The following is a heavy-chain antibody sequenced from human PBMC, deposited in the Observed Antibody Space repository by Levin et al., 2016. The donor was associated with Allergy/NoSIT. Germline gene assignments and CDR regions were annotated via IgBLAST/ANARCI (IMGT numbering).Heavy chain of an antibody. Sequence: GESLKISCAASGFTFSSYSMNWVRQAPGKGLEWVSSISSSSSYIYYADSVKGRFTISRDNAKNSLYLQMNSLRAEDTAVYYCARAACSGTECYGMDVWGQGTTVTVSS. CDR3: ARAACSGTECYGMDV. J-gene: IGHJ6*02. V-gene: IGHV3-21*01. D-gene: IGHD3-10*02. CDR1: GFTFSSYS. CDR2: ISSSSSYI.